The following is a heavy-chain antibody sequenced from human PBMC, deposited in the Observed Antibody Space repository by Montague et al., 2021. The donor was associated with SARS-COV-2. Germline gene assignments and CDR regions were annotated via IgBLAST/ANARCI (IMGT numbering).Heavy chain of an antibody. Sequence: ISYSGSTYSNPSLKSRITISLDTFKNQFSLKLSSVTAADTAVYYCASDRCSSSWFDPWGQGTLVTVSS. V-gene: IGHV4-30-4*01. D-gene: IGHD2-8*01. CDR2: ISYSGST. J-gene: IGHJ5*02. CDR3: ASDRCSSSWFDP.